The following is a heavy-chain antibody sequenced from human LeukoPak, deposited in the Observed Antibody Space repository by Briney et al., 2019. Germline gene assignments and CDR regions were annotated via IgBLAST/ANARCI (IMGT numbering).Heavy chain of an antibody. CDR1: GYTFTSYA. Sequence: ASVKVSCKASGYTFTSYAMNWVRQAPGQGLEWMGWINTNTGNPTYAQGFTGRFVFSLDTSVSTAYLQISSLKAEDTAVHYCASRYCSGGSCYSGSGHYGMDVWGQGTTVTVSS. J-gene: IGHJ6*02. V-gene: IGHV7-4-1*02. CDR2: INTNTGNP. CDR3: ASRYCSGGSCYSGSGHYGMDV. D-gene: IGHD2-15*01.